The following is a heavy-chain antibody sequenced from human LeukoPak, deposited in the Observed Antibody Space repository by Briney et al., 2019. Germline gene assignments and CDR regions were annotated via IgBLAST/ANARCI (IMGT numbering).Heavy chain of an antibody. V-gene: IGHV3-53*01. Sequence: GGSLRLSCVASGFTVSSNYMSWVRQAPGKGLEWVSVIYSGGSTYYADSVKGRFTISRDNSKNTLYLQMNSLRAEDTAVYYCAKGSRGNYDYWGQGTLVTVSS. J-gene: IGHJ4*02. CDR2: IYSGGST. CDR3: AKGSRGNYDY. CDR1: GFTVSSNY. D-gene: IGHD1-26*01.